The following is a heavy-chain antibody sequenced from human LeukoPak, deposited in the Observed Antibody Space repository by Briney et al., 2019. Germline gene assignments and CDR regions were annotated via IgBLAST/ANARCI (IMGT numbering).Heavy chain of an antibody. CDR1: GYTFTSYA. J-gene: IGHJ5*02. V-gene: IGHV1-18*01. Sequence: GASVKVSCKASGYTFTSYAMHWVRQAPGQGLEWMGWISAYNGNTNYAQKLQGRVTMTTDTSTSTAYMKLRSLRSDDTAVYYCARDAVGATRWFDPWGQGTLVTVSS. D-gene: IGHD1-26*01. CDR3: ARDAVGATRWFDP. CDR2: ISAYNGNT.